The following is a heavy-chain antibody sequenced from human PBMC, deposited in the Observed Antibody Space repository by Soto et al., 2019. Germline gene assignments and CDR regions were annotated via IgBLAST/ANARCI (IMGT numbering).Heavy chain of an antibody. J-gene: IGHJ4*02. CDR3: VRDSGRGFYFDY. D-gene: IGHD3-10*01. V-gene: IGHV3-72*01. Sequence: EVQLVESGGGLVQPGGSLRLSCAASGFTFSDHYMDWVRQAPGKGLEWVGRIRNRPNSYTTQYAASVKGRFAVLRDDSENLVYLQMADLKTEATAVYYCVRDSGRGFYFDYWGQGAQVTVSS. CDR1: GFTFSDHY. CDR2: IRNRPNSYTT.